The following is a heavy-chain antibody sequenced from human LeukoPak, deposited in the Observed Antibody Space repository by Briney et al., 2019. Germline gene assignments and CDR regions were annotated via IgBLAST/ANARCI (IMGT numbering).Heavy chain of an antibody. Sequence: SETLSLTCTVSGGSISSYYWSWIRQPPGKGLEWIGYIYYSGSTNYNPSLKSRVTISVDTSKNQFSLKLSSVTAADTAVYYCARVARGGIIDTYYFDYWGQGTLVTVSS. V-gene: IGHV4-59*01. CDR1: GGSISSYY. D-gene: IGHD3-10*01. CDR2: IYYSGST. J-gene: IGHJ4*02. CDR3: ARVARGGIIDTYYFDY.